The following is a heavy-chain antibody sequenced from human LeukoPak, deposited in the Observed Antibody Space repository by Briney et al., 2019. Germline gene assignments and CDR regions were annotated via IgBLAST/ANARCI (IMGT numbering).Heavy chain of an antibody. Sequence: GGSLRLSCTASGFTFSDYAMHRVRQAPGKGLEWATVVSYHARDQFYADSVKGRFTVSRDNSKDTLYLQMNSLRAEDSAVYYCAAQPCSGGRCYLDYWGQGTQVTVSS. CDR3: AAQPCSGGRCYLDY. CDR1: GFTFSDYA. D-gene: IGHD2-15*01. V-gene: IGHV3-30*04. CDR2: VSYHARDQ. J-gene: IGHJ4*02.